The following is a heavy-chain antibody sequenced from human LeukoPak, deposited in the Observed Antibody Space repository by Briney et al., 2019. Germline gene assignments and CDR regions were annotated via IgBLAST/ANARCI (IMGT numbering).Heavy chain of an antibody. CDR3: ARGVIVGAPDHFDY. CDR2: IYYSGST. V-gene: IGHV4-31*11. CDR1: GGSISSGGYY. D-gene: IGHD1-26*01. J-gene: IGHJ4*02. Sequence: SQTLSLTCAVSGGSISSGGYYWSWIRQHPGKGLEWIGYIYYSGSTYYNPSLRSRVTISVDTSKNQFSLKLSSVTAADTAVYYCARGVIVGAPDHFDYWGQGTLVTVSS.